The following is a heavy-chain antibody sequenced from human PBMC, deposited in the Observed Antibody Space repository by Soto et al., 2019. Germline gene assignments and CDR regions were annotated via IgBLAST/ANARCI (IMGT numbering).Heavy chain of an antibody. CDR2: IYPGDSDT. CDR3: ARQVEYSYGYSYYYGMDV. V-gene: IGHV5-51*01. D-gene: IGHD5-18*01. J-gene: IGHJ6*02. Sequence: GESLKISCKGSGYSFTSYWIGWVRQMPGKGLEWMGIIYPGDSDTRYSPSFQGQVTISADKSISTAYLQWSSLKASDTAMYYCARQVEYSYGYSYYYGMDVWGQGTTVTVSS. CDR1: GYSFTSYW.